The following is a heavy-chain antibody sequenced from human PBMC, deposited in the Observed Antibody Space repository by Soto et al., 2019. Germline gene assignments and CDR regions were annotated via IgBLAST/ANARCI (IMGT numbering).Heavy chain of an antibody. J-gene: IGHJ6*02. Sequence: SVKVSCKASGFTFTSSAVQWVRQARGQRLEWIGWIVVGSGNTNYAQKFQERVTITRDMSTSTAYMELSSLRSEDTAVYYCAAWTVRETDYYYYYGMDVWGQGTTVTVSS. CDR3: AAWTVRETDYYYYYGMDV. CDR2: IVVGSGNT. CDR1: GFTFTSSA. D-gene: IGHD3-10*01. V-gene: IGHV1-58*01.